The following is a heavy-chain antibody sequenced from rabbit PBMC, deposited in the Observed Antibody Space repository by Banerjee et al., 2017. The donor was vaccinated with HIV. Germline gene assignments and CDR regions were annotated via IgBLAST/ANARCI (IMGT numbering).Heavy chain of an antibody. CDR1: GFDFSSNYW. D-gene: IGHD1-1*01. J-gene: IGHJ4*01. V-gene: IGHV1S45*01. CDR3: VGDESSNGYYFNL. Sequence: QEQLEESGGGLVKPEGSLTLTCKASGFDFSSNYWICWVRQAPGKGLEWIACIFTSSAGTSYASWAKGRFTISKTSSTTVTLQMTSLTAADTATYFCVGDESSNGYYFNLWGPGTLVTVS. CDR2: IFTSSAGT.